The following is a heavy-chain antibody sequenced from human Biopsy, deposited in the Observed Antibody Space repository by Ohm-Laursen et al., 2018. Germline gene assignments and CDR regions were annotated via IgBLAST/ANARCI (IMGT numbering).Heavy chain of an antibody. V-gene: IGHV4-59*01. J-gene: IGHJ2*01. Sequence: SGTLSFTSTVSGDSISSYYWSWIPPRHGQGLLSIGYVYYTGSTDYNPSLQSRVTISVDTTKNHFSLRLRSVTHADTAIYCSARDRGYYSDGTVPRYFDLWGRGTLVTVSS. D-gene: IGHD3-22*01. CDR3: ARDRGYYSDGTVPRYFDL. CDR2: VYYTGST. CDR1: GDSISSYY.